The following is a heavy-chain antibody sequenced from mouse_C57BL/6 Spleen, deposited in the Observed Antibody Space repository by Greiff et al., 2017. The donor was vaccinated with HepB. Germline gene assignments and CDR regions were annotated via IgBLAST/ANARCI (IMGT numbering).Heavy chain of an antibody. CDR3: ARGLYYPDY. J-gene: IGHJ2*01. Sequence: QVQLKESGPELVKPGASVKISCKASGYAFSSSWMNWVKQRPGKGLEWIGRIYPGDGDTNYNGKFKGKATLTADKSSSTAYMQLSSLTSEDSAVYFCARGLYYPDYWGQGTTLTVSS. CDR2: IYPGDGDT. V-gene: IGHV1-82*01. CDR1: GYAFSSSW. D-gene: IGHD3-1*01.